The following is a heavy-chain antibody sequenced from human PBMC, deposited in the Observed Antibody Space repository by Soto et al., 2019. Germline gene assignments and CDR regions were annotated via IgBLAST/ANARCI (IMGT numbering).Heavy chain of an antibody. V-gene: IGHV4-59*01. D-gene: IGHD5-12*01. CDR3: ARVMGGGYDSFYYNAMDV. CDR2: INYSGST. Sequence: ETLSLTCTVSGGSISTYYWSWIRQPPGKGLEWLGYINYSGSTNYNPSLKSPVTISVDTSKNQFSLKLRSVTAADTAVYYCARVMGGGYDSFYYNAMDVWGQGTTVTVSS. CDR1: GGSISTYY. J-gene: IGHJ6*02.